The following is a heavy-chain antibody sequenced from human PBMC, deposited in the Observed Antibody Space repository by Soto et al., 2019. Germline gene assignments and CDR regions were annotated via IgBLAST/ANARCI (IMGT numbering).Heavy chain of an antibody. D-gene: IGHD5-12*01. CDR2: IIPIFGTA. J-gene: IGHJ6*02. V-gene: IGHV1-69*13. CDR3: ARQISGYDPSYYYYYGMDV. CDR1: GGTFSSYA. Sequence: ASVKVSCKASGGTFSSYAISWVRQAPGQGLEWMGGIIPIFGTANYAQKFQGRVTITADESTSTAYMELSSLRSEDTAVYYCARQISGYDPSYYYYYGMDVWGQGTTVTVSS.